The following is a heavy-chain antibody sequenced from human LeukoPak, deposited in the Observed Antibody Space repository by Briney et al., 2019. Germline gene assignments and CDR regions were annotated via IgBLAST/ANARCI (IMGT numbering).Heavy chain of an antibody. V-gene: IGHV4-59*02. Sequence: SETLSLTCTVSGGSVSSHYWYWIRQPPGKGLEWIGYIYYSGSTNYNPSLKSRVTISVDTSKNQFSLKLSSVTAADTAVYYCARAGYSSGWHSPGDAFDIWGQGTMVTVSS. D-gene: IGHD6-19*01. J-gene: IGHJ3*02. CDR1: GGSVSSHY. CDR3: ARAGYSSGWHSPGDAFDI. CDR2: IYYSGST.